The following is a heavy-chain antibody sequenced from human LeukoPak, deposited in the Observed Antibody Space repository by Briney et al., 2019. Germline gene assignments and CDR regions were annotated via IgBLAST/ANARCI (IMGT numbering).Heavy chain of an antibody. V-gene: IGHV3-30-3*01. CDR2: IGYDGVHK. CDR3: ARDFLIGAPDYFDY. Sequence: PGRSLRLSCVASGFTFSSYPMHWVRQAPGKGLEWVAVIGYDGVHKYYADSVRGRFTISRDDSKNTLYLQMDNLRGEDTAVYYCARDFLIGAPDYFDYWGKGTLVSVSS. CDR1: GFTFSSYP. D-gene: IGHD3-22*01. J-gene: IGHJ4*02.